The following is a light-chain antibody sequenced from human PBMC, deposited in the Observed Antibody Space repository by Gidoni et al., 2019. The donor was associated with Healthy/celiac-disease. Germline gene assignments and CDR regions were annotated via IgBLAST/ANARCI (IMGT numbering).Light chain of an antibody. J-gene: IGLJ2*01. CDR1: SRDVGGYNY. Sequence: QSALTQPPSASGSPGQSVTISCTGTSRDVGGYNYVSWYQQHPGKAPKLMIYEVSKRPSGVPDRFSGSKSGNTASLTVSGLQAEDEAEYYCSSYAGRTDVVFGGGTKLTVL. CDR3: SSYAGRTDVV. CDR2: EVS. V-gene: IGLV2-8*01.